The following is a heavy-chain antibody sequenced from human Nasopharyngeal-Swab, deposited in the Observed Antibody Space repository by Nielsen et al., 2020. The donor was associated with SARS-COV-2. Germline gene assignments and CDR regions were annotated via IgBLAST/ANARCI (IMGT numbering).Heavy chain of an antibody. D-gene: IGHD6-19*01. Sequence: SETLSLTCTVSGVSISSSSYYWGWIRQPPGKGLEWIGSLYYSGSTYYNPSLKSRVTISVDTSKNQFSLKLSSVTAADTAVYYCARQQWLVYFDYWGQGTLVTVSS. V-gene: IGHV4-39*01. CDR3: ARQQWLVYFDY. CDR2: LYYSGST. CDR1: GVSISSSSYY. J-gene: IGHJ4*02.